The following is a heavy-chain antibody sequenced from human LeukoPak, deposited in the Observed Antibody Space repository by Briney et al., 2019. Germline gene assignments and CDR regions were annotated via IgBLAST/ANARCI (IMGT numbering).Heavy chain of an antibody. CDR2: FDPEDGET. CDR3: ATVSGATVTTLLA. J-gene: IGHJ5*02. D-gene: IGHD4-17*01. V-gene: IGHV1-24*01. Sequence: ASVKVSCKVSGYTLTELSMHWVRQAPGKGLEWMGGFDPEDGETIYAQKFQGRVTMTEDTSTDTAYMELSSLRSEDTAVYYCATVSGATVTTLLAWGQGTLATVSS. CDR1: GYTLTELS.